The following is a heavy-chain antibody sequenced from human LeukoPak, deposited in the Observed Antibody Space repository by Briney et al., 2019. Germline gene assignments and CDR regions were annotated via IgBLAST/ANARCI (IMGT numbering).Heavy chain of an antibody. J-gene: IGHJ5*02. V-gene: IGHV1-8*01. CDR1: GYTFTSYD. Sequence: APVKVSCKASGYTFTSYDINWVRQATGQGLEWMGWMNPNSGNTGYAQKFQGRVTMTRNTSISTAYMELSSLRSEDTAVHYCARPRMRYYDFWSGYADNWFDPWGQGTLVTVSS. D-gene: IGHD3-3*01. CDR3: ARPRMRYYDFWSGYADNWFDP. CDR2: MNPNSGNT.